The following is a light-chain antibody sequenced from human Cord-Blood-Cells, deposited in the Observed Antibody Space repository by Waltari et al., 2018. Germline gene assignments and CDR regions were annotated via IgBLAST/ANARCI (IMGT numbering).Light chain of an antibody. CDR2: DAS. J-gene: IGKJ2*01. CDR1: QSVSSY. CDR3: QQRSNWSMYT. Sequence: EIVLTQSPATLSLSPGERATLSCRASQSVSSYLAWYQQKPGQAPRLLIYDASNRATGIPARFSGSGSGTDFTLTISSLEPEYFAVYYCQQRSNWSMYTFGQGTKLEIK. V-gene: IGKV3-11*01.